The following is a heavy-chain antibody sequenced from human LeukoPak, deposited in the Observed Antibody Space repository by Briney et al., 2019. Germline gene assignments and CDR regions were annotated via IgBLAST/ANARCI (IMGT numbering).Heavy chain of an antibody. V-gene: IGHV4-39*02. CDR1: GGSISDSSYY. Sequence: PSETLSLTCTVSGGSISDSSYYWGWIRQPPGKGLEWIGSIYYSGSTYYNPSLKSRVTISVDTSKNQFSLKLSSVTAADTAVYYCAREQYSRSNWFDPWGQGTLVTVSS. CDR2: IYYSGST. CDR3: AREQYSRSNWFDP. J-gene: IGHJ5*02. D-gene: IGHD6-13*01.